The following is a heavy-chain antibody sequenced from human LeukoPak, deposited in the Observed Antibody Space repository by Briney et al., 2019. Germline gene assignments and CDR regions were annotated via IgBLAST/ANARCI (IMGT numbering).Heavy chain of an antibody. Sequence: GESLKISCKGSGYSFTSYWIGWVRQMPGKGLEWVGIIYPGDSDTRYSPSFQGQVTISADKSISTAYLQWSSLKASDTAMYYCARQARITMVRGVNYFDYWGQGTLVTVSS. CDR3: ARQARITMVRGVNYFDY. D-gene: IGHD3-10*01. V-gene: IGHV5-51*01. CDR1: GYSFTSYW. J-gene: IGHJ4*02. CDR2: IYPGDSDT.